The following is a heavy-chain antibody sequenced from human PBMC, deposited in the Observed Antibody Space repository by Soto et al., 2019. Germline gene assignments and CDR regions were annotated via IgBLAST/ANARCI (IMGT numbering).Heavy chain of an antibody. V-gene: IGHV4-34*01. Sequence: SETLSLTCAVFGGSFSDSYWSWIRQSPEKGLEWIGEITNSGSTYYNPSLKSRVTISGDTSKNQFSLEVRSVTAADTAVYFCARGRTAIATRWLDSCGQGTLVTVYS. CDR3: ARGRTAIATRWLDS. D-gene: IGHD1-1*01. J-gene: IGHJ5*01. CDR1: GGSFSDSY. CDR2: ITNSGST.